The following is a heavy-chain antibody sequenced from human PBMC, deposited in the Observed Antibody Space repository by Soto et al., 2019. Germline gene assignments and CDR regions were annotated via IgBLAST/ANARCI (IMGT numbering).Heavy chain of an antibody. J-gene: IGHJ4*02. CDR2: ISSSSSTI. CDR1: GFTFSSYS. D-gene: IGHD3-10*01. CDR3: ARVTRSMADTGRQRNYDC. Sequence: EVQLVESGGGLVQPGGSLRLSCAASGFTFSSYSMNWVRQAPGKGLAWVSYISSSSSTIYYADSVKGRLTISRDNAKNSLYLQMNSQRDEDTSVYYCARVTRSMADTGRQRNYDCGCQGTLVTVSS. V-gene: IGHV3-48*02.